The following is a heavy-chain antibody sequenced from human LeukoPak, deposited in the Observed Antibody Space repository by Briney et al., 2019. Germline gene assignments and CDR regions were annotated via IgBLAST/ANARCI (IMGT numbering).Heavy chain of an antibody. CDR3: ARGAYDFWSGDASGAFDI. CDR2: IYTSGST. V-gene: IGHV4-4*08. Sequence: PSETLSLTCTVSGGSISGYYWSWVRQPPGKGLEWIGRIYTSGSTNYNPSLKSRVTISVDTSKNQFSLKLSSVTAADTAVYYCARGAYDFWSGDASGAFDIWGQGTMVTVSS. CDR1: GGSISGYY. D-gene: IGHD3-3*01. J-gene: IGHJ3*02.